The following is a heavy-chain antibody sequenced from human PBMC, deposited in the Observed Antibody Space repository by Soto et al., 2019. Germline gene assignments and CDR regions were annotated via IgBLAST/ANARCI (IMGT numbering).Heavy chain of an antibody. J-gene: IGHJ5*02. D-gene: IGHD3-3*01. Sequence: SETLSLTCTVSGGAINSYYWTWIRQPAGKGLEWIGRIYSSGSTKYNTSLQSRVTMSLDTSKNQFSLRLTSVTAADTAVYYCARGHRFSDWFDHWGQGTLVTVSS. CDR3: ARGHRFSDWFDH. V-gene: IGHV4-4*07. CDR1: GGAINSYY. CDR2: IYSSGST.